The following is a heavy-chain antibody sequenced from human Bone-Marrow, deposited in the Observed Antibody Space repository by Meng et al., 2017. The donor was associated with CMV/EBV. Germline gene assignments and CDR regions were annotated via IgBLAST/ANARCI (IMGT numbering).Heavy chain of an antibody. J-gene: IGHJ6*02. Sequence: GESLKISCAASGFTVSSNYMSWVRRAPGKGLQWVSVIYNDGATYSADSVKGRFTISRDTSENSVYLQMNTLRAEDTAVYYCARERIRYLEWTSSYGMDVWGQGTTVTVSS. CDR2: IYNDGAT. V-gene: IGHV3-53*01. CDR1: GFTVSSNY. CDR3: ARERIRYLEWTSSYGMDV. D-gene: IGHD3-3*01.